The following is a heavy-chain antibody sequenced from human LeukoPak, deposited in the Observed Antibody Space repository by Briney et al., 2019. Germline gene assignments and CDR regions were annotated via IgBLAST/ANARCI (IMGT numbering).Heavy chain of an antibody. CDR2: ISSSSSYI. Sequence: PGGSLRLSCAASGFTFSSYSMNWVRQAPGKGLEWVSSISSSSSYIYYADSVKGRFTISRDNAKNSLYLQMNSLRAEDTAVYYCAREDYTMWEEGWFDPWGQGTLVTVSS. V-gene: IGHV3-21*01. CDR3: AREDYTMWEEGWFDP. J-gene: IGHJ5*02. D-gene: IGHD3-10*02. CDR1: GFTFSSYS.